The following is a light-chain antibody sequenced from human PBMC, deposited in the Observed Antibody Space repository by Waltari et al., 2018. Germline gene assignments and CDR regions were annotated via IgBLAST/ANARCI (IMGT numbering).Light chain of an antibody. CDR3: QTGGHGTWV. J-gene: IGLJ3*02. Sequence: QLVLTQSPSASASLGASVKLTCTLSSGQSTNVIAWLQKRPEKGPRYLMKVNSDGSHNKGDEIPDRFSGSSSGAERYLTISSLQSEDEADYYCQTGGHGTWVFGGGTKLTVL. CDR1: SGQSTNV. V-gene: IGLV4-69*01. CDR2: VNSDGSH.